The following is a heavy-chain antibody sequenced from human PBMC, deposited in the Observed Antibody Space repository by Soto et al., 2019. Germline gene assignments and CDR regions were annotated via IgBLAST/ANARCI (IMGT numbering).Heavy chain of an antibody. CDR1: GFTFSTHA. CDR2: FSGSGGNI. Sequence: EVQLLESGGGLVQAGGALRLSCVASGFTFSTHAISWVRPVPGKGLEWGSTFSGSGGNIYYGESVKGRFTISRDDPKNTLYLDMNSLRVEDTAVYYCAKDPPWTVGPLAMDVWGQGTTVTVSS. J-gene: IGHJ6*02. V-gene: IGHV3-23*01. D-gene: IGHD2-2*01. CDR3: AKDPPWTVGPLAMDV.